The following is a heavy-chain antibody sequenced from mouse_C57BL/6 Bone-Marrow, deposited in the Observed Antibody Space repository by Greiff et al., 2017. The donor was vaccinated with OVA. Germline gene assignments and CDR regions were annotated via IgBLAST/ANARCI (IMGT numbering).Heavy chain of an antibody. J-gene: IGHJ2*01. CDR3: ARLLRY. D-gene: IGHD1-1*01. V-gene: IGHV1-82*01. Sequence: LQESGPELVKPGASVKLSCKASGYAFSSSWMNWVKQRPGKGLEWIGRIYPGDGDTNYNGKFKGKATLTADKSSSTAYMQLSSLTSEDSSVYFCARLLRYWGQGTTLTVSS. CDR2: IYPGDGDT. CDR1: GYAFSSSW.